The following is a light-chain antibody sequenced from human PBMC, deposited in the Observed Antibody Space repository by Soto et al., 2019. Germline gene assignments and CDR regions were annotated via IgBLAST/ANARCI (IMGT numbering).Light chain of an antibody. Sequence: EIVLTQSPATLSLSPGERATLSCRASQSVGSYLAWYQHKPGQPPRLLIYDASNRATGIPARFSGSGSGTDFTLTISSLEPEEFAVYYCQQRSNWPPTWTFGQGTKVEIK. J-gene: IGKJ1*01. CDR1: QSVGSY. V-gene: IGKV3-11*01. CDR2: DAS. CDR3: QQRSNWPPTWT.